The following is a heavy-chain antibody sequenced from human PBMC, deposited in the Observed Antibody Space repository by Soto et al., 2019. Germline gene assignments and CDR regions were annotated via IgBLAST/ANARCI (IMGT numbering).Heavy chain of an antibody. Sequence: QVHLQQWGAGLLKPSGTLSLTCAVSGGSFSDAFWSWVRQSPGRGLEWIGQVFHTGTNNYNPSLKSLVTLSVATAKTLFSLRLTSVTAADSAVYYCARAHLELLAEGPLFLYYFYGLDVWGQGTTVTVSS. CDR1: GGSFSDAF. V-gene: IGHV4-34*12. J-gene: IGHJ6*02. CDR3: ARAHLELLAEGPLFLYYFYGLDV. CDR2: VFHTGTN. D-gene: IGHD1-7*01.